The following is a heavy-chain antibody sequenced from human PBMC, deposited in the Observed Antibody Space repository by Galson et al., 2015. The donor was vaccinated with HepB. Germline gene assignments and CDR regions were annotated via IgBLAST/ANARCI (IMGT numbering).Heavy chain of an antibody. Sequence: ETLSLTCTASGGSISSYYWSWIRQPAGKGLEWIGRIYTSGSTNYNPSLKSRVTMSVDTSKNQFSLKLSSVTAADTAVYYCARDQQLGLNDAFDIWGQGTMVTVSS. CDR3: ARDQQLGLNDAFDI. V-gene: IGHV4-4*07. J-gene: IGHJ3*02. CDR1: GGSISSYY. CDR2: IYTSGST. D-gene: IGHD6-13*01.